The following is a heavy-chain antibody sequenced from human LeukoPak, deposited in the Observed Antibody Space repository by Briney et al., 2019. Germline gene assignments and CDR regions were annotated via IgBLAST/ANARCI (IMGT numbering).Heavy chain of an antibody. D-gene: IGHD1-26*01. CDR3: AKVVGYSGSYYAIDY. V-gene: IGHV3-30*02. Sequence: GGSLRLSCTASGFTFGDYAMSWVRQAPGKGLEWVAFIRYDGSNKYYADSVKGRFTISRDNSENTLYLQMNSLRAEDTAVYYCAKVVGYSGSYYAIDYWGQGTLVTVSS. CDR1: GFTFGDYA. J-gene: IGHJ4*02. CDR2: IRYDGSNK.